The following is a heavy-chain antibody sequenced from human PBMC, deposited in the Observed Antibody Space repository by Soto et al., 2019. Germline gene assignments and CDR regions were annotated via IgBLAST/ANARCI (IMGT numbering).Heavy chain of an antibody. V-gene: IGHV1-69*06. Sequence: VASVKGSCKASGGTFSSDAISWVRQAPGQGLEWMGGIIPIFGTANYAQKFQGRVTITADKSKNQFSLKLSSVTAADTAVYYCAGQLWFGELPIDYWGQGTLVTVSS. CDR3: AGQLWFGELPIDY. CDR1: GGTFSSDA. D-gene: IGHD3-10*01. CDR2: IIPIFGTA. J-gene: IGHJ4*02.